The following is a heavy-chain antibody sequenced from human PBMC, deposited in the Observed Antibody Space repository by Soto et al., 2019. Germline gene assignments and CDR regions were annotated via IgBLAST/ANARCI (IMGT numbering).Heavy chain of an antibody. Sequence: GGSLRLFCAASGFTFNTYAMSWVRQAPGKGLEWVSAISGGGNTYYADSVKGRFAISRDNSKNTLYLQMNSLRVEDTAIYYCGRDPGQDEAMDYWGQGTLVTVSS. CDR2: ISGGGNT. CDR1: GFTFNTYA. V-gene: IGHV3-23*01. J-gene: IGHJ4*02. CDR3: GRDPGQDEAMDY.